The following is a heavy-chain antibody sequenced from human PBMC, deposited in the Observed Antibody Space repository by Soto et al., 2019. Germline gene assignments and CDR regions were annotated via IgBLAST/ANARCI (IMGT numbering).Heavy chain of an antibody. D-gene: IGHD6-13*01. CDR2: ISSSSSTI. CDR1: GFTFSSYS. J-gene: IGHJ6*03. Sequence: GGSLRLSCAASGFTFSSYSMNWVRQAPGKGLEWVSYISSSSSTIYYADSVKGRFTISRDNAKNSLYLQMNSLRAEDTAVYYCASRRGAAAGRGVYYYYMDVWGKGTTVTVSS. V-gene: IGHV3-48*01. CDR3: ASRRGAAAGRGVYYYYMDV.